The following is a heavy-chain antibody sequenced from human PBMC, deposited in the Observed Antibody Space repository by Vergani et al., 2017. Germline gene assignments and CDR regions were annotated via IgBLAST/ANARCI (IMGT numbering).Heavy chain of an antibody. CDR1: GFTFSSHA. CDR2: IKNTGDST. J-gene: IGHJ6*02. D-gene: IGHD5-12*01. Sequence: EVQLLQSEGAVVQPGGSLRLSCVASGFTFSSHAMSWVRQGHGQGLEWVSSIKNTGDSTHYADSVKGRFTISRDNSKNTLYLQMNSLRVEDTAVYYCAKANPRNSGYDYLYYYDAMDVWGQGTTVTVSS. CDR3: AKANPRNSGYDYLYYYDAMDV. V-gene: IGHV3-23*01.